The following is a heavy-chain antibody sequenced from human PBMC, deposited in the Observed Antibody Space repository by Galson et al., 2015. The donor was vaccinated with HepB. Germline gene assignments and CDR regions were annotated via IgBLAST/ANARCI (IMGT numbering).Heavy chain of an antibody. CDR1: GDSVSSNSVT. CDR2: TYYRSKWYY. CDR3: ARSTNCFDY. Sequence: CAISGDSVSSNSVTWHWIRQSPSRGLEWLGKTYYRSKWYYDYAVSVKSRITINPDTSKNQFSLHLNPVTPEDTAVYYCARSTNCFDYWGQGTLVTVSS. V-gene: IGHV6-1*01. J-gene: IGHJ4*02.